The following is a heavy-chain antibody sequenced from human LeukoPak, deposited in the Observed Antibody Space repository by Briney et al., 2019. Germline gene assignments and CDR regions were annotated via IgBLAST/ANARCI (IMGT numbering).Heavy chain of an antibody. J-gene: IGHJ4*02. D-gene: IGHD2-15*01. CDR1: GGSFSGYY. V-gene: IGHV4-34*01. CDR2: INHSGST. Sequence: SETLSLTCAVYGGSFSGYYWSWIRQPPGKGLEWIGEINHSGSTNYNPSLKSRVTISVDTSKNQFSLKLSSVTAADTAVYYCARVEYCSGGSCYSGYDYWGQGTLVTVSS. CDR3: ARVEYCSGGSCYSGYDY.